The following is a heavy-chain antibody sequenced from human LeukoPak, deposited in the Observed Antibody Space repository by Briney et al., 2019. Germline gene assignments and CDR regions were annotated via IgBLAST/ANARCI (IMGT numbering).Heavy chain of an antibody. CDR3: ARDTLRAGRDYMDV. J-gene: IGHJ6*03. D-gene: IGHD1-14*01. CDR1: GFTFSSYS. Sequence: PGGSLRFSCAASGFTFSSYSMNWVRQAPGKGLEWVSSISSSSSYIYYADSVKGRFTISRDNAKNSLYLQMNSLRAEDTAVYYCARDTLRAGRDYMDVWGKGTTVTVSS. V-gene: IGHV3-21*01. CDR2: ISSSSSYI.